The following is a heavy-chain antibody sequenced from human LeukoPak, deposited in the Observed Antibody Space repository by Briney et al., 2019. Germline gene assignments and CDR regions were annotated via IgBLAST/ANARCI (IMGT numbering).Heavy chain of an antibody. J-gene: IGHJ4*02. CDR1: GFTFSNYA. D-gene: IGHD6-19*01. Sequence: TGGSLRLSCAASGFTFSNYAMSWVRQTPGKGLEWVSSISVSGGSTYYADSVKGRFTISRDNSKNTMYLQMNSMRAEDTAVYYCAKSEYSSGKYGALDYWGKGTLVTVSS. CDR3: AKSEYSSGKYGALDY. CDR2: ISVSGGST. V-gene: IGHV3-23*01.